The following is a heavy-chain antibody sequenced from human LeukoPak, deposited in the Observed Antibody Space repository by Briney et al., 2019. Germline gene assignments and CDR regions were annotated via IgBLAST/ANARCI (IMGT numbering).Heavy chain of an antibody. CDR2: IYASGSS. V-gene: IGHV4-4*07. J-gene: IGHJ4*02. D-gene: IGHD3-22*01. CDR3: ARQPYYYDSSGPYYFDY. Sequence: PSETLSLTCTVSGGSISNSYWSWIRQPAGKGLEWIGRIYASGSSNYNPSLKSRVTISVDTSKNQFSLKLSSVTAADTAVYYCARQPYYYDSSGPYYFDYWGQGTLVTVSS. CDR1: GGSISNSY.